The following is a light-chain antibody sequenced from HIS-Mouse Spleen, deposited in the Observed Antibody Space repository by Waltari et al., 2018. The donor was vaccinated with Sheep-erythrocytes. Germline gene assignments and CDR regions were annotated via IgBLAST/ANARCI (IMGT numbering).Light chain of an antibody. CDR3: QQDNSFPIT. CDR1: QGISSW. CDR2: AAS. J-gene: IGKJ5*01. V-gene: IGKV1-12*01. Sequence: DIQMTQSPSSVSASVGDRVTITCRASQGISSWLALYQQKPGKAPKLLIYAASRLQSGVTSRFSGSGSATDFTLTSSSLQPEDFATYYSQQDNSFPITFGQGTRLEIK.